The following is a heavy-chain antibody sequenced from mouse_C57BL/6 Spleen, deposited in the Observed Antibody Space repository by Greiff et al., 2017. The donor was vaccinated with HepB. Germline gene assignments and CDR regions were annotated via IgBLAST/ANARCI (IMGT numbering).Heavy chain of an antibody. D-gene: IGHD2-2*01. Sequence: EVQLQQSGAELVRPGASVKLSCTASGFNIKDDYMHWVKQRPEQGLEWIGWIDPENGDTEYASKFQGKATITADTSSNTAYLQLSSLTSEDTAVYYCTTSFGYDSWLAYWGQGTLVTVSA. J-gene: IGHJ3*01. CDR2: IDPENGDT. V-gene: IGHV14-4*01. CDR1: GFNIKDDY. CDR3: TTSFGYDSWLAY.